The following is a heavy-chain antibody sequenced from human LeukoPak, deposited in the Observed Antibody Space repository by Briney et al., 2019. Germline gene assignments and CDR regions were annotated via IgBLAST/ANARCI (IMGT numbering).Heavy chain of an antibody. CDR3: AKASIAAAGPPDY. J-gene: IGHJ4*02. CDR1: GFTFSSYT. V-gene: IGHV3-48*04. CDR2: ISSSSSTI. Sequence: GGSLRLSCAASGFTFSSYTLNWVRQTPGKGLEWVSYISSSSSTIYYADSVKGRFTISRDNAKNSLYLQMNSLRAEDTAVYYCAKASIAAAGPPDYWGQGTLVTVSS. D-gene: IGHD6-13*01.